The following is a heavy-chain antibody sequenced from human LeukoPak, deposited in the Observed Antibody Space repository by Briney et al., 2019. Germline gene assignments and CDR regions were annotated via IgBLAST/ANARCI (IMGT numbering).Heavy chain of an antibody. Sequence: PGGSLRLSCAASGFTFSSYAMHWVRQAPGKGLEWVAVISYDGSNKYYADSVEGRFTISRDNSQNTLYLQMNSLRAEDTAVYYCARPSTVVTPDDAFDIWGKGQWSPSLQ. D-gene: IGHD4-23*01. CDR3: ARPSTVVTPDDAFDI. J-gene: IGHJ3*02. V-gene: IGHV3-30-3*01. CDR1: GFTFSSYA. CDR2: ISYDGSNK.